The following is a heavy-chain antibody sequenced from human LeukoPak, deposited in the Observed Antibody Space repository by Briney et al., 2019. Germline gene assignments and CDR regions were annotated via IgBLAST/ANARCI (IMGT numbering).Heavy chain of an antibody. CDR1: GGSISSYY. CDR3: ATPMVRGVIIY. CDR2: IYYSGST. D-gene: IGHD3-10*01. J-gene: IGHJ4*02. V-gene: IGHV4-39*01. Sequence: SETLSLTCTVSGGSISSYYWGWIRQPPGKGLEWIGSIYYSGSTYYDPSLKSRVTISVDTSKNQFSLKLSSVTAADTAVYYCATPMVRGVIIYWGQGTLVTVSS.